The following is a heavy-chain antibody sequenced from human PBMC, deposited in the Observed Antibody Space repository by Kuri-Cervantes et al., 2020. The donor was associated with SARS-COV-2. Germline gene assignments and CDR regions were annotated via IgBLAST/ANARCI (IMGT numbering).Heavy chain of an antibody. CDR3: AGDRSIVLVPAAGGDSNAYNWFSP. D-gene: IGHD2-2*01. V-gene: IGHV1-18*01. CDR2: ISAYNGNT. J-gene: IGHJ5*02. CDR1: SNTFRSFG. Sequence: ASVKVSCKASSNTFRSFGISWVRQAPGQGLEWMGWISAYNGNTNYAQKFQGRVTMTADTSTGTTYMELRSLTSDDTAVYYCAGDRSIVLVPAAGGDSNAYNWFSPWGQGTQVTVSS.